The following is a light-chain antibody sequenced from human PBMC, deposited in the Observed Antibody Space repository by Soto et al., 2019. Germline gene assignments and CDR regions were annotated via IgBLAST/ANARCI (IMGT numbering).Light chain of an antibody. J-gene: IGKJ4*01. Sequence: EIVLTQSPATLSVSPGERATLSCRASQSISRTLAWYQQRPGQPPRLLIYDASIRATGFPARFSGSGSGTDFTLTISSLEPEDFAVYYCQHRSNWPLTFGGGTKVDIK. V-gene: IGKV3-11*01. CDR2: DAS. CDR3: QHRSNWPLT. CDR1: QSISRT.